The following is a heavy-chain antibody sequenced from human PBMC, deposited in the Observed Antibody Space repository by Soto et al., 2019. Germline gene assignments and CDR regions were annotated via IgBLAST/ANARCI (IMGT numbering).Heavy chain of an antibody. CDR3: ARDGQDIVLVPATRQYYYYGMDV. J-gene: IGHJ6*02. CDR2: ISYDGSNK. CDR1: GFTFSSYA. D-gene: IGHD2-2*01. Sequence: QVQLVESGGGVVQPGRSLRLSCAASGFTFSSYAMHWVRQAPGKGLEWVAVISYDGSNKYYADSVKGRFTISRDNSKNTLYLQMNSLRAEDTAVYYCARDGQDIVLVPATRQYYYYGMDVWGQGTTVTVSS. V-gene: IGHV3-30-3*01.